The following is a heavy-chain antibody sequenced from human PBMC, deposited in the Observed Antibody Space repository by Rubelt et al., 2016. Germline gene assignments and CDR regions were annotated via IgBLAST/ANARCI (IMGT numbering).Heavy chain of an antibody. CDR2: IYYSGSP. CDR1: GGSISSGGYY. Sequence: QVQLQESGPGLVKPSQTLSLTCTVSGGSISSGGYYWSWIRQHPGKGLEWIGYIYYSGSPYSNPSLKGRVTISVDTSKTQFSLKLSSVTAADTAVYYCARLTYGSGSYYTWGQGTLVTVSS. CDR3: ARLTYGSGSYYT. J-gene: IGHJ5*02. V-gene: IGHV4-31*03. D-gene: IGHD3-10*01.